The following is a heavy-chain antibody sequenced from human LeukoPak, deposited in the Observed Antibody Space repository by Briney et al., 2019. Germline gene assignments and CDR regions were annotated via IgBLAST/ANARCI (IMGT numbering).Heavy chain of an antibody. Sequence: GASVKVSCKASGGTFSSYAISWVRQAPGQGLEWMGGIIPIFGTANYAQKFQGRVTITADESTSTAYMELSSLRSEDTAVYYCARVYYDSSGYYNHFGYWGQGTLVTVSS. CDR2: IIPIFGTA. V-gene: IGHV1-69*13. D-gene: IGHD3-22*01. CDR1: GGTFSSYA. J-gene: IGHJ4*02. CDR3: ARVYYDSSGYYNHFGY.